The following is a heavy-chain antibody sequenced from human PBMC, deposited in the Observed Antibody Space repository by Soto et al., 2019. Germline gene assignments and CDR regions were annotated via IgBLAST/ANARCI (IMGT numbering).Heavy chain of an antibody. Sequence: LSLTCAVYGGSFSGYYWSWIRQPPGKGLEWIGEINHSGSTNYNPSLKSRVTISVDTSKSQFSLKLSSVTAADTAVYYCARGRGDIVVVPAAPGYGMDVWGQGTTVTVSS. CDR2: INHSGST. CDR3: ARGRGDIVVVPAAPGYGMDV. CDR1: GGSFSGYY. V-gene: IGHV4-34*01. D-gene: IGHD2-2*01. J-gene: IGHJ6*02.